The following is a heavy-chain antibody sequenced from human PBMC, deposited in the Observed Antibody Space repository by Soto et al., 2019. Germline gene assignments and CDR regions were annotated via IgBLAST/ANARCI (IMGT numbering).Heavy chain of an antibody. Sequence: QVQLVQSGAEVKKPGSSVKVSCKASGGTFSSYAISWVRQAPGQGLEWMGGIIPIFGTANYAQKFQGRVTITADKSTSTGLLELDSLRSWDNALELCAGGDRLAEGPFDPWGQGTLVTVSS. J-gene: IGHJ5*02. CDR3: AGGDRLAEGPFDP. V-gene: IGHV1-69*06. CDR1: GGTFSSYA. CDR2: IIPIFGTA. D-gene: IGHD2-21*02.